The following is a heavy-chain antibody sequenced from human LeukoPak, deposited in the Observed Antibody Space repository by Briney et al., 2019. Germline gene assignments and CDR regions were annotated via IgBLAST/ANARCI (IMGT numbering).Heavy chain of an antibody. D-gene: IGHD2-8*01. CDR3: VRDKLYESNGNAGWFDH. V-gene: IGHV3-11*01. CDR2: ISSTGMTI. J-gene: IGHJ5*02. Sequence: PGGSLRLSCAASGFTFSDYYMAWIRQAPGKGLEWVSYISSTGMTIYYAGSVKGRFTISRDNAKNSLYLQINSLSAEDTAPYYCVRDKLYESNGNAGWFDHWGQGILVPVSS. CDR1: GFTFSDYY.